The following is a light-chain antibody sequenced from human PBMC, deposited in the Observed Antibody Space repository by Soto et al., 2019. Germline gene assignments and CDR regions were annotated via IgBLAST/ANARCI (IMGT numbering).Light chain of an antibody. J-gene: IGLJ2*01. CDR3: SSYTSSSLVV. Sequence: QSVLTQPASVSGSPGQSIAISCTGTSSDIGGHNSVSWYQQHPGKAPKLMIYDVSNRPSGVSNRFSGSKSGNTASLTISGLQAEDEADYYCSSYTSSSLVVFGGGTKLTVL. CDR2: DVS. CDR1: SSDIGGHNS. V-gene: IGLV2-14*01.